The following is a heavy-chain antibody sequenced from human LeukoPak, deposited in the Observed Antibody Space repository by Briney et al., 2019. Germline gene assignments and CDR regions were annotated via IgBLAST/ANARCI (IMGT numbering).Heavy chain of an antibody. Sequence: PETLSLTCTVSGGSISSYYWSWIRQPPGKGLEWIGYIYYSGSTNYNPSLKSRVTILVDTSKNQFSLKLNSVTAADTAVYYCAKRDSSGWNYFDYWGQGTLVTVSS. D-gene: IGHD6-19*01. CDR2: IYYSGST. J-gene: IGHJ4*02. CDR1: GGSISSYY. CDR3: AKRDSSGWNYFDY. V-gene: IGHV4-59*01.